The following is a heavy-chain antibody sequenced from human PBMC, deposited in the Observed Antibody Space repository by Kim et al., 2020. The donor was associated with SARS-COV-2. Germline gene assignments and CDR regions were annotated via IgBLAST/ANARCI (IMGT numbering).Heavy chain of an antibody. D-gene: IGHD1-1*01. Sequence: GRFTTPRDNSKNTLFLQMNSLRPEDTAVYYCARDIYTTITGVDYYYSMDVWGQGTTVTVSS. CDR3: ARDIYTTITGVDYYYSMDV. J-gene: IGHJ6*02. V-gene: IGHV3-30*01.